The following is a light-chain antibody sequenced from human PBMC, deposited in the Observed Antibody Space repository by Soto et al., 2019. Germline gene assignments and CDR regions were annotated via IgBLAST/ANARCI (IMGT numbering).Light chain of an antibody. CDR2: AAS. J-gene: IGKJ2*01. V-gene: IGKV1-39*01. Sequence: DIQMTQSPSSLSASVGDRVTITCRASQGISTYLNWYQQKPGKAPELLISAASSLQSGVPSRFSGCGSGTDFTLAISSLQPEDFATYYCQQSYSTPPYTFGQGTKLEIK. CDR1: QGISTY. CDR3: QQSYSTPPYT.